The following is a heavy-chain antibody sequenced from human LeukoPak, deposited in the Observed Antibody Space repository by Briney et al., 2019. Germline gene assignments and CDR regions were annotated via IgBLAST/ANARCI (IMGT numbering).Heavy chain of an antibody. CDR3: TTGIKSGYFVS. Sequence: GGSLRLSCAASGFTFSNAWMSWVRQAPGKGLEWFGRIKSKTDGETTDYAAPVKGRFTLSRDDSKNMLYPQMNSLKTEDTAMYYCTTGIKSGYFVSWGQGTLVTVSS. J-gene: IGHJ4*02. D-gene: IGHD3-10*01. CDR2: IKSKTDGETT. V-gene: IGHV3-15*01. CDR1: GFTFSNAW.